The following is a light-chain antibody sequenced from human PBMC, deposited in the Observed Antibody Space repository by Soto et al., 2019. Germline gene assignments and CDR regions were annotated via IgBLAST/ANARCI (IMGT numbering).Light chain of an antibody. J-gene: IGKJ1*01. V-gene: IGKV4-1*01. Sequence: DIVMTQSPDSLAVSLGERATINCKSSQSVLFSSNNENSLAWYQQKPGQPPKLLIYWASTRESGVPDRFSGSGSGTDFTLTISSLQAEDVAVYSCQQYYSAPPTFGQGTKVEI. CDR2: WAS. CDR1: QSVLFSSNNENS. CDR3: QQYYSAPPT.